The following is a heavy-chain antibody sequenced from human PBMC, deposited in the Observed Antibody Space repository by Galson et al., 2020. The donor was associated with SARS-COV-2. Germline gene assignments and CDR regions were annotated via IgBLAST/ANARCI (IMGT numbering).Heavy chain of an antibody. Sequence: SETLSLTCAVSGYSISSGYSWGWIRQPPGMGLEWIGSFYKSGNTYYNPSVNSRVTISVDMSKNEFALNLRSVTASDTAVYYCARVGATIFGPAIDFWGWGSLVTISS. CDR3: ARVGATIFGPAIDF. CDR2: FYKSGNT. V-gene: IGHV4-38-2*01. D-gene: IGHD3-3*01. J-gene: IGHJ4*02. CDR1: GYSISSGYS.